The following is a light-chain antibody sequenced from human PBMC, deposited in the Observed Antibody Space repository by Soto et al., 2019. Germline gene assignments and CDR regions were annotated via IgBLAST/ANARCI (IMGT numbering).Light chain of an antibody. Sequence: DIQMTQSPSTLSASVVDRVTITCRARQSLSSWLAWYQQKPGKAPKIWIYKASSLESGVPSRFSGSGSGTEFTLTISSLQPDDFADDDCQQYHPWWTFGQGTKVEI. CDR1: QSLSSW. CDR3: QQYHPWWT. CDR2: KAS. J-gene: IGKJ1*01. V-gene: IGKV1-5*03.